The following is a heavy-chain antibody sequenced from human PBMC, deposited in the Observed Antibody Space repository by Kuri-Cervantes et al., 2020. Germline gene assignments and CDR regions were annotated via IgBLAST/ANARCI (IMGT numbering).Heavy chain of an antibody. V-gene: IGHV4-30-4*01. D-gene: IGHD3-22*01. CDR3: ARVRSQWFSYWYFDL. CDR1: GGSISSGDYY. CDR2: IYYSGST. Sequence: SETLSLTCTVSGGSISSGDYYWSWIRQPPGKGLEWIGYIYYSGSTYYNPSLKSRVTISVDTSKNQFSLKLSSVTAADTAVYYCARVRSQWFSYWYFDLWGRGTLVTVSS. J-gene: IGHJ2*01.